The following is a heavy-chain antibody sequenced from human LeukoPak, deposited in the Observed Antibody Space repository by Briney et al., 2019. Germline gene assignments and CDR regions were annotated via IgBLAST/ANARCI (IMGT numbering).Heavy chain of an antibody. Sequence: PSETLSLTCTVSGGSISSSSYYWGWIRQPPGKGLEWIGSIYYSGSTYYNPSLKRRVTISVDTSKSQFSLKLSSVTAADTAVYYCARHARYDSSGYPYYFDYWGQGTLVTVSS. J-gene: IGHJ4*02. CDR1: GGSISSSSYY. V-gene: IGHV4-39*01. D-gene: IGHD3-22*01. CDR2: IYYSGST. CDR3: ARHARYDSSGYPYYFDY.